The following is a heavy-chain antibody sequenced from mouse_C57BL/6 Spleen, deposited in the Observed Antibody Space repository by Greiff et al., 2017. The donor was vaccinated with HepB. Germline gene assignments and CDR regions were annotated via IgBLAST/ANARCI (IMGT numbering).Heavy chain of an antibody. CDR1: GYTFTSYW. J-gene: IGHJ3*01. D-gene: IGHD1-1*01. CDR2: IYPGNSDT. CDR3: TRGDYYGSSSAWFAY. Sequence: EVKLQESGTVLARPGASVKMSCKTSGYTFTSYWMHWVKQRPGQGLEWIGAIYPGNSDTSYNQKFKGKAKLTAVTSASTAYMELSSLTNEDSAVYYCTRGDYYGSSSAWFAYWGQGTLVTVSA. V-gene: IGHV1-5*01.